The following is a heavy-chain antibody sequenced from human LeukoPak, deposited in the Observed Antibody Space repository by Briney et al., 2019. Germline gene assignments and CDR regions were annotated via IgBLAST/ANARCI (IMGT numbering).Heavy chain of an antibody. CDR1: GYIFTSYW. CDR2: IDPSDSYT. J-gene: IGHJ4*02. CDR3: ARLQGTYASGWYHFDS. D-gene: IGHD6-19*01. Sequence: GESLKISCKGSGYIFTSYWISWVRQMPGKGLEWMGRIDPSDSYTKFSPSFQGHVTMSADKSISTAFLQWSSLKASDTAMYYCARLQGTYASGWYHFDSWGQGILVTVSS. V-gene: IGHV5-10-1*01.